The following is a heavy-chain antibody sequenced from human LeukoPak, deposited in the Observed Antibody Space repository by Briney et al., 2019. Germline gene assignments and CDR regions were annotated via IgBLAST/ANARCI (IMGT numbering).Heavy chain of an antibody. CDR1: GFTFSNYA. J-gene: IGHJ4*02. CDR2: MSGSGGST. CDR3: AKQRGMANGAPDY. V-gene: IGHV3-23*01. D-gene: IGHD5-24*01. Sequence: GASLRLSWAASGFTFSNYAMSWVRQAPGKGLEWISIMSGSGGSTHYADSVKGRFSISRDSSKNTLYLQMNSLRAEDTAVYYCAKQRGMANGAPDYWGQGTLVTVSS.